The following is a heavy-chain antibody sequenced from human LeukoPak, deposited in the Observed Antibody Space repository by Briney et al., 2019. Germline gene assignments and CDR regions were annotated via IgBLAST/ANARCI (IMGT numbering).Heavy chain of an antibody. CDR3: ARGVMVYAIFDI. CDR1: GFTCSDYY. Sequence: GGSLRLSCAASGFTCSDYYMSWIRQAPGNGLEWVSYISSSGSTIDYADSVKGRFTISRDNAKNSLYLQMNSLRAEDTAVYYCARGVMVYAIFDIWGQGTMVTVSS. J-gene: IGHJ3*02. D-gene: IGHD2-8*01. V-gene: IGHV3-11*04. CDR2: ISSSGSTI.